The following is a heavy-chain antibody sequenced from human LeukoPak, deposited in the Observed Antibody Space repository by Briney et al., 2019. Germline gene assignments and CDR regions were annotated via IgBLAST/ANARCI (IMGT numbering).Heavy chain of an antibody. D-gene: IGHD6-13*01. Sequence: PSETLSLTCTVSGGSISSSSYYWGWIRQPPGKGLEWIGSIYYSGSTYYNPSLKSRVTISVDTSKNQFSLKLSSVTAADTAVYYCARLSIAAAGRGFDYWGQGTLVIVSS. CDR2: IYYSGST. V-gene: IGHV4-39*01. J-gene: IGHJ4*02. CDR1: GGSISSSSYY. CDR3: ARLSIAAAGRGFDY.